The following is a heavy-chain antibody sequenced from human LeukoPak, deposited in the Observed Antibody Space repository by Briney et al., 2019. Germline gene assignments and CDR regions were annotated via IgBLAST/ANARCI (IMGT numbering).Heavy chain of an antibody. V-gene: IGHV2-5*02. J-gene: IGHJ4*02. D-gene: IGHD4-17*01. CDR2: IYWDDDK. CDR1: GFSLSTSGVG. CDR3: AHSTVTAPLDY. Sequence: SGPTLVRPTQTLTLTCTFSGFSLSTSGVGVDWIRLPPGKALEWLAVIYWDDDKRYSPSLKTRLTITKDTSRNQVVLTMTDMDPVDTATYHCAHSTVTAPLDYWGQGTLVTVSS.